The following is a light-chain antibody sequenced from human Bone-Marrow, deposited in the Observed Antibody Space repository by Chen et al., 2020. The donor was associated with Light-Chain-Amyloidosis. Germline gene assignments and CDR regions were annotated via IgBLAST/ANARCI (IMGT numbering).Light chain of an antibody. CDR3: CSSGGYSTFV. Sequence: QSALTQPASVSGSPGRSITISCTGTIIGTFNLVSWYQKNPGNPPKLILYEGSRRPSEVSDRFSRSPSGNTASLTISGLQTDDEADYYCCSSGGYSTFVFGGGTKLTVL. V-gene: IGLV2-23*03. J-gene: IGLJ2*01. CDR1: IIGTFNL. CDR2: EGS.